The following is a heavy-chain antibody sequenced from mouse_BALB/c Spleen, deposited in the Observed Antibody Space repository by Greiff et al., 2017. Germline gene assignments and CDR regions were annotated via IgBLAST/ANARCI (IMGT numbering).Heavy chain of an antibody. CDR1: GYTFTGYW. CDR3: TRGGHDWGPWFDY. Sequence: LQQSGSELVRPGASVTLSCKASGYTFTGYWMNWVKQRPGQGLEWIGNIYPGSGSTNYDEKFKSKATMTVDTSSSTAYMQLSSLTSEDSVVYYCTRGGHDWGPWFDYWGQGTTLTVSS. J-gene: IGHJ2*01. V-gene: IGHV1S22*01. CDR2: IYPGSGST. D-gene: IGHD4-1*01.